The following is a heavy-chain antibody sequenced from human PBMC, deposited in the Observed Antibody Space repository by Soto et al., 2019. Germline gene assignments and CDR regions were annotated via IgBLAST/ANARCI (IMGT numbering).Heavy chain of an antibody. D-gene: IGHD1-26*01. CDR1: GGSFSGYY. V-gene: IGHV4-34*01. CDR3: ARGSGIVGAKRLVPYYFDY. Sequence: SETLSLTCAVYGGSFSGYYWSWIRQPPGKGLEWIGEINHSGSTNYNPSLKSRVTISVDTSKNQFSLKLGSVTAADTAVYYCARGSGIVGAKRLVPYYFDYWGQGTLVTVSS. CDR2: INHSGST. J-gene: IGHJ4*02.